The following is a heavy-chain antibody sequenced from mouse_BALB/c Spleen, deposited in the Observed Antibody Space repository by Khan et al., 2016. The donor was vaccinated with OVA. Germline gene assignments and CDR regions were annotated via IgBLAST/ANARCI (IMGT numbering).Heavy chain of an antibody. CDR1: GFTFSTYA. V-gene: IGHV5-9-3*01. J-gene: IGHJ3*01. D-gene: IGHD2-1*01. CDR3: ARSPYGNFAY. Sequence: EVQRVESGGGLVKPGGSLKLSCAASGFTFSTYAMSWVRQTPEKRLEWVATISSDGDYTYYPDNVTGRFTISRDNAKNTLYLQMSSLRSEYTAMYDCARSPYGNFAYWGQGTLVTVSA. CDR2: ISSDGDYT.